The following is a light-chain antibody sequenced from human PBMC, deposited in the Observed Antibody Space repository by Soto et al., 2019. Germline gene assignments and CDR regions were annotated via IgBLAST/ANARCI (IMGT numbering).Light chain of an antibody. CDR2: GAS. J-gene: IGKJ2*01. CDR1: QSVSSSY. CDR3: HQYGSSPYT. V-gene: IGKV3-20*01. Sequence: EIVLTQSPGTLSLSPGERATLSCRASQSVSSSYLAWYQQKPGQAPRLLIYGASSRATGIPDRFSGSGSGTAVTLTISRREPEDFAVYYCHQYGSSPYTFGQGTKLEIK.